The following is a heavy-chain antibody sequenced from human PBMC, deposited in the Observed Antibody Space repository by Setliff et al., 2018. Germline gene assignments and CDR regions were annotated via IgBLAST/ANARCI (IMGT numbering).Heavy chain of an antibody. V-gene: IGHV3-23*01. J-gene: IGHJ5*02. CDR2: ISGSGGST. CDR1: GFTFSSYA. CDR3: AKGRRISYSSGWLNWFDP. D-gene: IGHD6-19*01. Sequence: PGGSLSLSCAASGFTFSSYAMSWVRQAPGKGLEWVSAISGSGGSTYYADSVKGRFTISRDNSKNTLYLQMNSLRAEDTAVYYCAKGRRISYSSGWLNWFDPWGQGTLVTVSS.